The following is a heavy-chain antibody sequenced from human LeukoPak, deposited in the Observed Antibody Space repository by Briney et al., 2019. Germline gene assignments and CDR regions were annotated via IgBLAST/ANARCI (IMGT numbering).Heavy chain of an antibody. D-gene: IGHD6-19*01. CDR1: GFTFSSYW. CDR2: INSDGSST. Sequence: GGSLRLSCAASGFTFSSYWMHWVRQAPGKGLVWVSRINSDGSSTSYADSVKGRFTISRDNAKNSLYLQMNSLRAEDTAVYYCARVGSGWYKLFDYWGQGTLVTVSS. J-gene: IGHJ4*02. CDR3: ARVGSGWYKLFDY. V-gene: IGHV3-74*01.